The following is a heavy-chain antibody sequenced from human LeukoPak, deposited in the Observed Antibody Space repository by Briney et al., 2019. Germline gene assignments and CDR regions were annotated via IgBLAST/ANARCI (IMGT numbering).Heavy chain of an antibody. D-gene: IGHD4-23*01. Sequence: PGGSLRLSCAASGFTFSVYWMMWVRQSPEKGLEWVAYIKPDGSEKYYLDSVKGRFTISRDNAKNSIYLQMNSLRAEDTAVYYCARDAGYGGNSGYWGQGTLVTVSS. J-gene: IGHJ4*02. V-gene: IGHV3-7*01. CDR2: IKPDGSEK. CDR1: GFTFSVYW. CDR3: ARDAGYGGNSGY.